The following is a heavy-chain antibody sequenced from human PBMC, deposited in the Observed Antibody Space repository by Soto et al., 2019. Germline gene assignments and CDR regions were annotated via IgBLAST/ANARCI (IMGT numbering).Heavy chain of an antibody. J-gene: IGHJ4*02. CDR3: ARDQGSGGIPYFDY. CDR1: GGSISSGGYY. D-gene: IGHD2-15*01. CDR2: IYYSGST. V-gene: IGHV4-31*03. Sequence: KPSETLSLTCTVSGGSISSGGYYWSWIRQHPGKGLEWIGYIYYSGSTYYNPSLKSRVTISVDTSKNQFSLKLSSVTAADTAVYYCARDQGSGGIPYFDYWGQGTLVTVSS.